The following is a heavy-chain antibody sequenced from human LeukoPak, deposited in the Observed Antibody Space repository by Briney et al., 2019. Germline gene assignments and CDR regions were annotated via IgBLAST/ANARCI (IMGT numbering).Heavy chain of an antibody. J-gene: IGHJ5*02. Sequence: PSQTLSLTCTVSGGSIRSGDYYWTWIRQPPGQGLEWIGYIHYSGTTYYNPSLQSRLTISVDTSKSQFSLKLSSVTVADTAVYYCVRYSASARWFDPWGQGTLVTVSS. V-gene: IGHV4-30-4*01. CDR2: IHYSGTT. CDR3: VRYSASARWFDP. CDR1: GGSIRSGDYY. D-gene: IGHD5-18*01.